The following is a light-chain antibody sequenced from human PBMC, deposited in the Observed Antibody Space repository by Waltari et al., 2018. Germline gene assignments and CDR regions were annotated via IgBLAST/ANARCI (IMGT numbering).Light chain of an antibody. V-gene: IGKV1-33*01. Sequence: DIQMTQSPSSLSASVGDRVTITFQASQDISNYLNWYQQKPGKAPKLLIYDASNLETGVPSRFSGSGSGTDFTFTISSLQPEDIATYYCQQYDNLPVFGPGTKVDIK. CDR2: DAS. CDR3: QQYDNLPV. J-gene: IGKJ3*01. CDR1: QDISNY.